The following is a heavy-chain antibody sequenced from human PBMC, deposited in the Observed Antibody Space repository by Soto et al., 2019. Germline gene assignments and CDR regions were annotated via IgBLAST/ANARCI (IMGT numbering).Heavy chain of an antibody. J-gene: IGHJ4*02. CDR3: ARDLGYCNTAGCYAFDS. Sequence: ASVKVSCKASGYTFTGYYMHWVRQAPGQGLEWMGWINPNSGGTNYAQKFQGWVTMTRDTSISTAYMELSRLRSDDTAVYYCARDLGYCNTAGCYAFDSWGQGTLVTVSS. V-gene: IGHV1-2*04. D-gene: IGHD2-2*03. CDR2: INPNSGGT. CDR1: GYTFTGYY.